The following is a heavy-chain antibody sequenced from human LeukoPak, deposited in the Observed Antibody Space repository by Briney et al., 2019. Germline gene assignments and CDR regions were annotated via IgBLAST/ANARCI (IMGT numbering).Heavy chain of an antibody. CDR1: GYTFTGYY. CDR2: INLNSGGT. J-gene: IGHJ4*02. V-gene: IGHV1-2*02. D-gene: IGHD4-11*01. Sequence: ASVTVSCRASGYTFTGYYIHWVRRAPGQGLQWMGWINLNSGGTNYAQKFQGRVTMTRDTSLSTAYMELRRLRSDDTAVYYCAAVLDFDYSMISDYWGQGTLVTVSS. CDR3: AAVLDFDYSMISDY.